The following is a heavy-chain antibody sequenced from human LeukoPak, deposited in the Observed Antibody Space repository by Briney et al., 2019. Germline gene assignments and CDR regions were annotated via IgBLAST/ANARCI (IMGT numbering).Heavy chain of an antibody. Sequence: PSETLSLTCTVSGFSISSGYYWSWIRQPPGKGLEWIGEINHSGSTNYNPSLKSRVTISVDTSKNQFSLKLSSVTAADTAVYYCARGPSIQLWSDPYYYYGMDVWGQGTTVTVSS. CDR1: GFSISSGYY. CDR2: INHSGST. CDR3: ARGPSIQLWSDPYYYYGMDV. J-gene: IGHJ6*02. V-gene: IGHV4-34*01. D-gene: IGHD5-18*01.